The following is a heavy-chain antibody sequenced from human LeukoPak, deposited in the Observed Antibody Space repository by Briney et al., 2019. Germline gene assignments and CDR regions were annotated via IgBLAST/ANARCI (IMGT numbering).Heavy chain of an antibody. J-gene: IGHJ4*02. CDR3: MAYSNSSGGY. D-gene: IGHD6-6*01. CDR1: GLTFSESA. CDR2: IRSKPKNYAT. V-gene: IGHV3-73*01. Sequence: GGSLRLSCAASGLTFSESAMHWVRQASGKGLEWLGRIRSKPKNYATVYAASLKGRFIISRDDSKNTAYLQMSSLENEDSAVYYCMAYSNSSGGYWGQGTLVTVSS.